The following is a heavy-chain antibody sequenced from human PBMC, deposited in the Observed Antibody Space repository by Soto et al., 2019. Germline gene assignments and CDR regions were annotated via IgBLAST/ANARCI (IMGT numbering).Heavy chain of an antibody. CDR2: IWYDGSNK. CDR3: ARGTSGSYTPGPGDY. Sequence: QVQLVESGGGVVQPGRSLRLSCAASGFTFISYGMHWVRQAPGKGLEWVAVIWYDGSNKYYADSVKGRFTISRDNSKNTLYLQMNSLRAEDTAVYYCARGTSGSYTPGPGDYWGQGTLVTVSS. V-gene: IGHV3-33*01. CDR1: GFTFISYG. D-gene: IGHD1-26*01. J-gene: IGHJ4*02.